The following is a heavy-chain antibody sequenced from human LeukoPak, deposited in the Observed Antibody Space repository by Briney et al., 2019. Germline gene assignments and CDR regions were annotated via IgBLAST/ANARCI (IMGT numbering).Heavy chain of an antibody. D-gene: IGHD3-10*01. CDR2: IRYDGSNK. Sequence: GGSLRLSCAASGFTFSSYGTHWVRQAPGKGLEWVAFIRYDGSNKYYADSVKGRFTISRDNSKNTLYLQMNSLRAEDTAVYYCAEGGYGSGSYYSYWGQGTLVTVSS. J-gene: IGHJ4*02. V-gene: IGHV3-30*02. CDR1: GFTFSSYG. CDR3: AEGGYGSGSYYSY.